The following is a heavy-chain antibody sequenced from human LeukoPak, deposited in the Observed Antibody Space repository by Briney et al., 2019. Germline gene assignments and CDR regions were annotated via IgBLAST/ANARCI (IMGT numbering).Heavy chain of an antibody. Sequence: SGPTLVNPTQTLTLTCTFSGFSLSTSGMCVSWIRQPPGKALEWLARIDWDDDKYYSTSLKTRLTISKDTSKNQVVLTMTNMDPVDTATYYCARIRSDYGVFAHYYYSMDVWGQGTTVTVSS. CDR1: GFSLSTSGMC. CDR3: ARIRSDYGVFAHYYYSMDV. CDR2: IDWDDDK. V-gene: IGHV2-70*11. D-gene: IGHD4-17*01. J-gene: IGHJ6*02.